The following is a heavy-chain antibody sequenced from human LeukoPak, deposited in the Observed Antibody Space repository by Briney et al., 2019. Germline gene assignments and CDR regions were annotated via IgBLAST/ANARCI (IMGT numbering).Heavy chain of an antibody. CDR3: ARDYCTTTSCYGTSGY. J-gene: IGHJ4*02. V-gene: IGHV3-74*01. Sequence: PGGSLRLSCAASGFTFSSYWMHWVRQAPRKGLVWVSHISSDETTTSYADSVKGRFTISRDNAKNTLYLQMNSLRAEDTAVYYCARDYCTTTSCYGTSGYWGQGTLVTVSS. D-gene: IGHD2-2*01. CDR2: ISSDETTT. CDR1: GFTFSSYW.